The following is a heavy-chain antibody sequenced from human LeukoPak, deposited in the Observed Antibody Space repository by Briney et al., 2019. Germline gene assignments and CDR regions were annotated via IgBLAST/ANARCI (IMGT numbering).Heavy chain of an antibody. CDR1: VFTFYSYS. CDR3: ARGPDEDIVVLQAPDPVDY. J-gene: IGHJ4*02. CDR2: ISSSSSYI. Sequence: KPGGSLRLSSGASVFTFYSYSMNWARQAPGKGLEWVSSISSSSSYIYYADSVKGRFTISRDNAKNSLYLQMDSLRAEDTAVYYCARGPDEDIVVLQAPDPVDYWRQGTLVTVSS. D-gene: IGHD2-15*01. V-gene: IGHV3-21*01.